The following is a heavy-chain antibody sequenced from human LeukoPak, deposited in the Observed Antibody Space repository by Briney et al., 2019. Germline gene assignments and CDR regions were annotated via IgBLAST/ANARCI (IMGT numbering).Heavy chain of an antibody. CDR1: GFTFSTYV. Sequence: GGSLRLSCAASGFTFSTYVMSWVRQAPGKGLEWVSAISGSGGSTYFADSVKGRFTISRDNSKNTLYLQMNSLRAEDTAVYYCARGGYCSGGSCYRPWGGMDVWGQGTTVTVSS. CDR2: ISGSGGST. V-gene: IGHV3-23*01. D-gene: IGHD2-15*01. CDR3: ARGGYCSGGSCYRPWGGMDV. J-gene: IGHJ6*02.